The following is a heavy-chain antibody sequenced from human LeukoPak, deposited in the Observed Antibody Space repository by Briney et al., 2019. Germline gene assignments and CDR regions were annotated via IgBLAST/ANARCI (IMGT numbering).Heavy chain of an antibody. V-gene: IGHV4-61*01. D-gene: IGHD3-3*01. CDR2: IYYSGST. J-gene: IGHJ4*02. CDR1: GGSVSSGSYY. Sequence: SETLSLTCTVSGGSVSSGSYYWSWIRQPPGKGLEWIGYIYYSGSTNCNPSLKSRVTISVDTSKNQFSLKLSSVTAADTAVYYCARYPLLDDFWSGYVEVFDYWGQGTLVTVSS. CDR3: ARYPLLDDFWSGYVEVFDY.